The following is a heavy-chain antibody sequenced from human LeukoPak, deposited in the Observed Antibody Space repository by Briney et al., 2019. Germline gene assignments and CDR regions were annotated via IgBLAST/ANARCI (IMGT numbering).Heavy chain of an antibody. D-gene: IGHD2-15*01. CDR2: IYYSGST. CDR3: AREGAIYCSGGSCYFLDY. Sequence: SETLSLTCTVSGGSISSYYWSSIRQPPGKGLEWIGYIYYSGSTNYNPSLKSRVTISVDTSKNQFSLKLSSVTAADTAVCYCAREGAIYCSGGSCYFLDYWGQGTLVTVSS. J-gene: IGHJ4*02. V-gene: IGHV4-59*01. CDR1: GGSISSYY.